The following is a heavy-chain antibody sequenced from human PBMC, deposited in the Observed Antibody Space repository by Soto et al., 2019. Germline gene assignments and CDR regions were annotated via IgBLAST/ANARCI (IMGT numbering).Heavy chain of an antibody. Sequence: QVQLVPSGAEVKKPGASVKVSCKASGYTFTSYGISWVRQAPGQRLEGMGWFSTYNGNTIYAQMLQGRVTLTTDTSTTPACMELRSLRSYDTAVYYCARAPLYYDFWSGLESDYWGQGTLVTVSS. CDR3: ARAPLYYDFWSGLESDY. V-gene: IGHV1-18*01. CDR1: GYTFTSYG. CDR2: FSTYNGNT. D-gene: IGHD3-3*01. J-gene: IGHJ4*02.